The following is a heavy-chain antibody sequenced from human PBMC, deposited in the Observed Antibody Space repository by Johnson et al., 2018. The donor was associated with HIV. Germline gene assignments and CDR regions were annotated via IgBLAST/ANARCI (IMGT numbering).Heavy chain of an antibody. CDR3: AREGDGYNAFDI. J-gene: IGHJ3*02. CDR2: ISNNGGST. Sequence: VQLVESGGGVVQPGRSLRLSCAASGFTFSSYAMHWVRQAPGKGLVYVSAISNNGGSTYSANSVKGRFTISRDNSKNTLYLQMGSLRAEDMAVYYCAREGDGYNAFDIWGQGTMVTVSS. V-gene: IGHV3-64*01. CDR1: GFTFSSYA. D-gene: IGHD5-24*01.